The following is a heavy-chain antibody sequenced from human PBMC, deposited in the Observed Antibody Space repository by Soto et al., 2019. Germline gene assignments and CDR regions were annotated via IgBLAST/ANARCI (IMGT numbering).Heavy chain of an antibody. CDR1: GGSISTYY. CDR2: IFYSGST. J-gene: IGHJ3*02. CDR3: ARVDGGFGESEAFEI. D-gene: IGHD3-10*01. Sequence: QVQLQESGPGLVKPSETLSLTCIVSGGSISTYYWNWIRQPPGKGLEWIGYIFYSGSTKHNASLKSRVTISADTYKNQISLNLRSVTAADTAVYYCARVDGGFGESEAFEIWGQGTMVTVSS. V-gene: IGHV4-59*01.